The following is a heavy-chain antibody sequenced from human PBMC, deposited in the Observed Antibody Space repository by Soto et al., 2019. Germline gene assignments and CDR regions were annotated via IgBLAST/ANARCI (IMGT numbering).Heavy chain of an antibody. CDR3: TRDEVVPAARYYYYGMDV. J-gene: IGHJ6*02. CDR2: IRSKAYGGTT. V-gene: IGHV3-49*03. D-gene: IGHD2-2*01. Sequence: GSLRLSCTASGFTFGDYAMSWFRQAPGKGLEWVGFIRSKAYGGTTEYAASVKGRFTISRDDSKSIAYLQMNSLKTEDTAVYYRTRDEVVPAARYYYYGMDVWGQGTTVTVSS. CDR1: GFTFGDYA.